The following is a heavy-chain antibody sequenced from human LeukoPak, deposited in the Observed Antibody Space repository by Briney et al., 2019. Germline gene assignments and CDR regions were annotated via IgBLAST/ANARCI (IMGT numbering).Heavy chain of an antibody. D-gene: IGHD6-19*01. Sequence: GGSLRLSCAASGFTFSSYAMSWIRQAPGKGLELVSAISGSGGSTYYADSVKGRFTISKDNSKNTLYLQLNSLRAEDTAVYYCAKDRSSGWYDAFDIWGQGTMVTVSS. CDR3: AKDRSSGWYDAFDI. CDR1: GFTFSSYA. J-gene: IGHJ3*02. CDR2: ISGSGGST. V-gene: IGHV3-23*01.